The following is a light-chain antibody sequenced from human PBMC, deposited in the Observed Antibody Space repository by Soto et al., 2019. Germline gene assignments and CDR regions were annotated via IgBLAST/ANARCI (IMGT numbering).Light chain of an antibody. V-gene: IGKV3-20*01. CDR1: QSVSSSY. CDR3: QQYGGSPRP. J-gene: IGKJ1*01. Sequence: VRLSQSPGTVSLSQGERATLSCRASQSVSSSYLAWYQQKPGQAPRLLIYGASSRATGIPDRFSGSGSGTDFTLTISRLEPEDFAVYYCQQYGGSPRPFGQGTKVAIK. CDR2: GAS.